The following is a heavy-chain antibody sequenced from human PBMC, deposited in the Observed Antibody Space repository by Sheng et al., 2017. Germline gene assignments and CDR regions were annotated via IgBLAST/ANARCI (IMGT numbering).Heavy chain of an antibody. CDR1: GFTFSSYW. V-gene: IGHV3-7*01. J-gene: IGHJ4*02. Sequence: EVQLVESGGGLVQPGGSLRLSCAASGFTFSSYWMSWVRQAPGKGLEWVANIKQDGSEKYYVDSVKGRFTISRDNAKNSLYLQMNSLRAEDTAVYYCARDRLPYYDSSGYSDYWGQGTLVTVSS. CDR2: IKQDGSEK. D-gene: IGHD3-22*01. CDR3: ARDRLPYYDSSGYSDY.